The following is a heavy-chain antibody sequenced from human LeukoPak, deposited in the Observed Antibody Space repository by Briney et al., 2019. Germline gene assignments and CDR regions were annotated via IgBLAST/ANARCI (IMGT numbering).Heavy chain of an antibody. V-gene: IGHV4-59*01. CDR1: GGSISSYY. Sequence: SETLSLTCTVSGGSISSYYWSWIRQPPGKGLEWLGYIYYSGSTNYNPSLKSRVTISVDTSKNQFSLKLSSVTAADTAVYYCARARGARITMIVVVDYFDYWGQGTLVTVSS. CDR3: ARARGARITMIVVVDYFDY. CDR2: IYYSGST. J-gene: IGHJ4*02. D-gene: IGHD3-22*01.